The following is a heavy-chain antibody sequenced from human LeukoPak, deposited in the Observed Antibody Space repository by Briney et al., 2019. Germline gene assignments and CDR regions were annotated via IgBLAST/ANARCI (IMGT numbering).Heavy chain of an antibody. CDR1: GYTFTSYD. V-gene: IGHV1-18*01. CDR2: MNPNSGNT. J-gene: IGHJ4*02. D-gene: IGHD6-25*01. Sequence: ASVKVSCKASGYTFTSYDINWVRQAPGQGLERMGWMNPNSGNTNYAQKLQGRGTMTTDTSTSTAYMELRSLRSDDTAVYYCARVSIEAATAMDYWGQGTLVTVSS. CDR3: ARVSIEAATAMDY.